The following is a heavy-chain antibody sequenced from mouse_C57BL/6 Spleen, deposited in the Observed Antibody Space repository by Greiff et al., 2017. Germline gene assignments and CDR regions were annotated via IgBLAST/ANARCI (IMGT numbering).Heavy chain of an antibody. CDR3: ASDAYYSNYYAMDY. J-gene: IGHJ4*01. V-gene: IGHV14-2*01. CDR1: GFTITDYY. D-gene: IGHD2-5*01. CDR2: IDPEDGDT. Sequence: VQLKQSGAELVKPGASVKLSCTASGFTITDYYMHWVKQRTGQGLEWIGRIDPEDGDTKYAPKFQGKATITADTSSNTAYLQLRSRTSEDTAVYYCASDAYYSNYYAMDYWGQGTSVTVSS.